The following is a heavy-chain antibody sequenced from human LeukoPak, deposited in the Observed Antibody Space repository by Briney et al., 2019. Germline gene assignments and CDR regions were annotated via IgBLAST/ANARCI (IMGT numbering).Heavy chain of an antibody. CDR1: GGSIINYY. V-gene: IGHV4-4*07. CDR2: IYVTGST. J-gene: IGHJ6*03. Sequence: SETLSLTCTVSGGSIINYYWSWIRQPAGTGLEWVGRIYVTGSTIYNPSLQSRLSMSVDTSRNQFSLRLTSVTAADTAVYYCARLKYYDSTGYSPGYYMDVWGKGITVTVSS. CDR3: ARLKYYDSTGYSPGYYMDV. D-gene: IGHD3-22*01.